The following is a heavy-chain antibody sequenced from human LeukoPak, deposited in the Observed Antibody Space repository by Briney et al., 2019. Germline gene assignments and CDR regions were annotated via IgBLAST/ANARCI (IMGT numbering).Heavy chain of an antibody. CDR2: IKQDGSEK. J-gene: IGHJ4*02. Sequence: PGGSLRLSCAASGSTFSTYWMSWVRQAPGKGLEWVANIKQDGSEKYYVDSVKDRFTISRDNAKNSLYLQMNSLRVEDTAVYYCARNVYRTFDSWDQGTLVTVSS. V-gene: IGHV3-7*01. CDR3: ARNVYRTFDS. D-gene: IGHD1-14*01. CDR1: GSTFSTYW.